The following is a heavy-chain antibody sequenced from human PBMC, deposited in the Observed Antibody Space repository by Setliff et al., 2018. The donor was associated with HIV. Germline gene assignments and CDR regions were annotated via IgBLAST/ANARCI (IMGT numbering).Heavy chain of an antibody. CDR3: ADPPAGL. Sequence: PSETLSLTCAVSGGSIGGTHYWHWVRQPPGRGLEWIGDIHHSGDTNYNPSLKSPVTLSIDNFNNQFSLKLTSVTAADTAIYYCADPPAGLWGQGILVTVSS. J-gene: IGHJ4*02. CDR1: GGSIGGTHY. D-gene: IGHD2-21*02. CDR2: IHHSGDT. V-gene: IGHV4-4*02.